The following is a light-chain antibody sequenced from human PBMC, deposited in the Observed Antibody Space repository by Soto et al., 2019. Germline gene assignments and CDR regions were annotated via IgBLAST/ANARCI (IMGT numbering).Light chain of an antibody. V-gene: IGKV3-20*01. CDR3: QQYGSSPYT. J-gene: IGKJ2*01. Sequence: EIVLTQSPGTLSSSPGERATLSCRASQSVSSSYLVWYQQKPGQAPRLLIYGASSRATGIPDRFSGSGSGTDFTLTISRLEPEDFAVYYCQQYGSSPYTFGQGTKLEIK. CDR2: GAS. CDR1: QSVSSSY.